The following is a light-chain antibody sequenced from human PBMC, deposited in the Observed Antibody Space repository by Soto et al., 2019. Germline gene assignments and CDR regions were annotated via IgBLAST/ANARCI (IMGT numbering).Light chain of an antibody. CDR1: QSVRNN. CDR2: GAS. V-gene: IGKV3-15*01. Sequence: TVMTHSPSTLSVSLGERVILSCRSSQSVRNNLAWYQQKPGQAPRLLIYGASTRATDIPARFSGSGSGTEFTLTISGLQSDDFAVYYCQEYDNWPPWTFGQGTKVDIK. CDR3: QEYDNWPPWT. J-gene: IGKJ1*01.